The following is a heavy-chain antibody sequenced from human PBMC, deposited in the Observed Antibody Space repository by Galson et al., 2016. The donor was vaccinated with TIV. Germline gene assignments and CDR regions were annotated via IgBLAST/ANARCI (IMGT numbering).Heavy chain of an antibody. V-gene: IGHV3-7*01. CDR2: IKQDGSEK. J-gene: IGHJ4*02. CDR3: ARYAAPPTFFDD. Sequence: SLRLSCAASGFTFSNYWMAWVRQAPGKGLEWVANIKQDGSEKYYVDSVKGRFTISRDNAENLLYLLMNNLRAEDAAVYNCARYAAPPTFFDDWGQGTLVTVSS. CDR1: GFTFSNYW. D-gene: IGHD2-8*01.